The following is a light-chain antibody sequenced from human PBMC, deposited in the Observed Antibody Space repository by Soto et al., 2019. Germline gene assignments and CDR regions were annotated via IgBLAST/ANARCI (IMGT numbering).Light chain of an antibody. CDR2: EVS. V-gene: IGLV2-14*01. J-gene: IGLJ1*01. CDR1: SSGIRDYNY. Sequence: QSALTQPASVSGSPGQSITISCTGTSSGIRDYNYVSWYQQLPGNAPKLIIYEVSNRPSGISNRFSGSKSGNTASLTISGLQDEDEADYYCSSKSPDFFGTGTKLTVL. CDR3: SSKSPDF.